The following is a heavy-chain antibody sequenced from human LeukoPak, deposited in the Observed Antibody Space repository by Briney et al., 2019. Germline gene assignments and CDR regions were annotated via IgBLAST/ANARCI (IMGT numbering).Heavy chain of an antibody. V-gene: IGHV4-39*07. CDR2: IYYSGST. D-gene: IGHD3-16*01. J-gene: IGHJ4*02. CDR3: ARIARDDYVWGTLFDY. CDR1: GGSISSSSYY. Sequence: PSETLSLTCTVSGGSISSSSYYWGWIRQPPGKGLEWIGSIYYSGSTYYNPSLKSRVTISVDTSKNQFSLKLSSVTAADTAVYYCARIARDDYVWGTLFDYWGQGTLVTVSS.